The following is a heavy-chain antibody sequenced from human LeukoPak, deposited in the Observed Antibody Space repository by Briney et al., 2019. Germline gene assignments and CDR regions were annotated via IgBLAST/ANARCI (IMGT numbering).Heavy chain of an antibody. CDR1: GFTFSSYA. CDR3: ARVSRGYDYNYYYGMDV. J-gene: IGHJ6*04. D-gene: IGHD5-12*01. V-gene: IGHV3-30*04. CDR2: ISYDGSNK. Sequence: GGSLRLSCAASGFTFSSYAMHWVRQAPGKGLEWVAVISYDGSNKYYADSVKGRFTISRDNSKNTLYLQMNSLRAGDTAVYYCARVSRGYDYNYYYGMDVWGKGTTVTVSS.